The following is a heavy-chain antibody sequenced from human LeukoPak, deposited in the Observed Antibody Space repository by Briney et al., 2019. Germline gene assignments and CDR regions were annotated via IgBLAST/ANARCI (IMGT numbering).Heavy chain of an antibody. CDR1: GYTFTGYY. V-gene: IGHV1-2*02. Sequence: ASVKVSCKASGYTFTGYYMHWVRQAPGQGLEWMGWINPSSGGTNYAQKFQGRVTMTRDTSISTAYMELSSLRSEATAVYYCARDGDEWLVQGWFDPWGQGTLVTVSS. CDR2: INPSSGGT. J-gene: IGHJ5*02. CDR3: ARDGDEWLVQGWFDP. D-gene: IGHD6-19*01.